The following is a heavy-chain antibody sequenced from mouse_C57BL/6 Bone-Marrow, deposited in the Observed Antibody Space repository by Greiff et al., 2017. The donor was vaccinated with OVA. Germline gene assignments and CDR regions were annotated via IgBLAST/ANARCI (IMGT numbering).Heavy chain of an antibody. CDR3: ARPLLLLRYPMDY. CDR2: IHPNSGST. Sequence: QVQLQQPGAELVKPGASVKLSCKASGYTFTSYWMHWVKQRPGQGLEWIGMIHPNSGSTNYNAKFKSKATLTVDKSSSTAYMQLSSLTSEDSAVYYCARPLLLLRYPMDYWGQGTSVTVSS. D-gene: IGHD1-1*01. CDR1: GYTFTSYW. V-gene: IGHV1-64*01. J-gene: IGHJ4*01.